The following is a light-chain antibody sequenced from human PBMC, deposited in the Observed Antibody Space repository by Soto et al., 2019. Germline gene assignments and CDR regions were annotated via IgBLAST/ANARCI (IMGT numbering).Light chain of an antibody. CDR1: SSDVGGYNY. CDR2: EVS. J-gene: IGLJ3*02. Sequence: QSVLSQPPSASGSPGQSVTISCTGTSSDVGGYNYVAWYQQYPGKAPKFMIYEVSKRPSGVPDRFSGSKSGNTASLTVSGLQTEDEADYYCSSYAGSNNWVFGGGTKLTVL. V-gene: IGLV2-8*01. CDR3: SSYAGSNNWV.